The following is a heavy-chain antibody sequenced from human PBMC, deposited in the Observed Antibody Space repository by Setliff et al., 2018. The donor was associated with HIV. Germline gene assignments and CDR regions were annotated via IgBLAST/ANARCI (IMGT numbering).Heavy chain of an antibody. CDR3: TRLAGGYADY. V-gene: IGHV4-4*09. D-gene: IGHD5-12*01. J-gene: IGHJ4*02. CDR1: GASFTTHY. Sequence: SCTVSGASFTTHYWSLIRQPPGKGLEWIGCISTSGSTNYNPSLKSRVTLSIDMSKNQFSLKMSSVTAADTAVYYCTRLAGGYADYWGQGTLVTVSS. CDR2: ISTSGST.